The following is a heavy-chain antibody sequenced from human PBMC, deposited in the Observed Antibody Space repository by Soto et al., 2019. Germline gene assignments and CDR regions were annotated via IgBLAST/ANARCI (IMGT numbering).Heavy chain of an antibody. CDR3: ARARPHDYGPLDY. D-gene: IGHD4-17*01. CDR2: IVPDGSQK. Sequence: GGSLRLSCAASGFTFSDYWMNWVRQAPGKGLEWVANIVPDGSQKYYLDSLRGRFTVSRDNAKNSLFLQFDRLRADDTAVYYCARARPHDYGPLDYWGQGILVTVSS. V-gene: IGHV3-7*01. J-gene: IGHJ4*02. CDR1: GFTFSDYW.